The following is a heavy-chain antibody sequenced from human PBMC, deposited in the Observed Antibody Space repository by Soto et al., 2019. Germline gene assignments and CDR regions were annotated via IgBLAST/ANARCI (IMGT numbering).Heavy chain of an antibody. CDR3: ARDFGYFGSGTYYNHYYYGMDV. CDR1: GFTFSTYS. Sequence: KTXGSLRLSCAAAGFTFSTYSMNWVRQAPGKGLDWVSSISSSSSYIDYADSVKGRFTISRDNAKNSLYLQMNSLRAEDTAVYYCARDFGYFGSGTYYNHYYYGMDVWGQGTTVTVSS. D-gene: IGHD3-10*01. J-gene: IGHJ6*02. CDR2: ISSSSSYI. V-gene: IGHV3-21*01.